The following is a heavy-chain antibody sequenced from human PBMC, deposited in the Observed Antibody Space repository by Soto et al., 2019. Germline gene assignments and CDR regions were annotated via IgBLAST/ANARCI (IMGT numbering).Heavy chain of an antibody. D-gene: IGHD2-8*01. Sequence: ASVKVSCKASGYTFTSYGISWVRQAPGQGLEWMGWISAYNGNTNYAQKLQGRVTMTTDTSTSTAYMELRSLRSDDTAVYYCARARYCTNGVCPYYYYYYGMDVWGQGTKVTVSS. V-gene: IGHV1-18*01. CDR2: ISAYNGNT. CDR3: ARARYCTNGVCPYYYYYYGMDV. CDR1: GYTFTSYG. J-gene: IGHJ6*02.